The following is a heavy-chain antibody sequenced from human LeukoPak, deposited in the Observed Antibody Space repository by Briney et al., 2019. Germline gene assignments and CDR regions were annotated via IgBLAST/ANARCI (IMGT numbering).Heavy chain of an antibody. Sequence: SETLSLTCTVSGGSISSYYWSWIRQPPGKGLEWIGYIYYSGSTNYNPSLKRRVTISVDTSKNQFSLKLSSVTAADTAVYYCARDPKYRGGAFDIWGQGTMVTVSS. CDR1: GGSISSYY. D-gene: IGHD2-2*01. V-gene: IGHV4-59*01. CDR2: IYYSGST. J-gene: IGHJ3*02. CDR3: ARDPKYRGGAFDI.